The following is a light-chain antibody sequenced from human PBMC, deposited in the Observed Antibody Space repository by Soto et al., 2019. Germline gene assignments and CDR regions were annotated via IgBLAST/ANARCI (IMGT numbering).Light chain of an antibody. J-gene: IGLJ1*01. CDR1: SNEVGRYNL. CDR3: CSYAGSSTS. Sequence: QSVLTQPASVSGSPGQSITISCTGNSNEVGRYNLVSWYQQHPGKAPKLMIYEVSKRPSGVSNRFSGSKSGNTASLTISGLQAEDEADYYCCSYAGSSTSFGTGTKVTVL. CDR2: EVS. V-gene: IGLV2-23*02.